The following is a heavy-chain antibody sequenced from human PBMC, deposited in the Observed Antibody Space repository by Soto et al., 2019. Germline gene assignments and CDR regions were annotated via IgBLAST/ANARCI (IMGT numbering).Heavy chain of an antibody. Sequence: XESLRLSCAASGFTLSSYAIHGVRQAPGKGLEWVTVISKGGSNLYFADSVKGRFTISRDNSKNTLYLQMNSLRSEDTAVYYCAREVEYTSAFGISSSFDYWGQGTLVTVSS. J-gene: IGHJ4*02. D-gene: IGHD6-19*01. CDR1: GFTLSSYA. V-gene: IGHV3-30-3*01. CDR2: ISKGGSNL. CDR3: AREVEYTSAFGISSSFDY.